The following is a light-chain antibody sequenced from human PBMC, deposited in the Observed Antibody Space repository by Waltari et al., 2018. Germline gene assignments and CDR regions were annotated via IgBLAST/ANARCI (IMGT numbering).Light chain of an antibody. CDR1: HNINNW. V-gene: IGKV1-5*03. CDR2: KVS. J-gene: IGKJ4*01. Sequence: DFQLTQSPSTLSASVGDRVTITCRASHNINNWVAWYQQKPGKAPKLLIYKVSNLDVGVPSRFRGSGSGTQFPLTISSLQPEDFATYYCQQYNSYPLTFGGGTKVEIK. CDR3: QQYNSYPLT.